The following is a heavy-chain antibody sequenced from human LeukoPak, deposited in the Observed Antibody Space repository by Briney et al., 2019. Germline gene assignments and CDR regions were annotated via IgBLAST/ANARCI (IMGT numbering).Heavy chain of an antibody. V-gene: IGHV4-59*01. J-gene: IGHJ4*02. CDR3: ATYCSGGRCYSEFDY. Sequence: PSETLSLTCTVSGGSISSYYWSWIRQPPGKGLEWIGYIYYSGSTNYNPSLKSRVTISVNTSKNQFSLKLSSVTAADTAVYCCATYCSGGRCYSEFDYWGQGTLVTVSS. CDR2: IYYSGST. CDR1: GGSISSYY. D-gene: IGHD2-15*01.